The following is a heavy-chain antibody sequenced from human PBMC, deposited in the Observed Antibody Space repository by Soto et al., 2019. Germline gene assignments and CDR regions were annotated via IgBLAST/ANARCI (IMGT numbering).Heavy chain of an antibody. CDR2: ISGSDGKT. D-gene: IGHD1-26*01. V-gene: IGHV3-23*01. CDR3: ARWSFLDY. Sequence: EVQLLESGGGLVRPGGSLRLSCAASGFSFTSYALSWVRQAPGKGLEWVSTISGSDGKTYYADSVKGRFSISGDTSKTTLYLQMNSLRVEDTAVYYCARWSFLDYWGQGTRVTVS. J-gene: IGHJ4*02. CDR1: GFSFTSYA.